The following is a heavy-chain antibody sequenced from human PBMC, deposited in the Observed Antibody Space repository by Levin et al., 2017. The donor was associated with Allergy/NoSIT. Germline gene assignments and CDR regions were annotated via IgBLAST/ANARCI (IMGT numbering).Heavy chain of an antibody. Sequence: GESLKISCAASGFTFSSYAMHWVRQAPGKGLEWVAVISYDGSNKYYADSVKGRFTISRDNSKNTLYLQMNSLRAEDTAVYYCARDRGSGIAALAIDYWGQGTLVTVSS. V-gene: IGHV3-30-3*01. CDR1: GFTFSSYA. J-gene: IGHJ4*02. CDR2: ISYDGSNK. D-gene: IGHD6-13*01. CDR3: ARDRGSGIAALAIDY.